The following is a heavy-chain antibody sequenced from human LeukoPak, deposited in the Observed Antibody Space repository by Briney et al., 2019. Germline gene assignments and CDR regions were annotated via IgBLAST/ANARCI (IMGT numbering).Heavy chain of an antibody. CDR1: GFTFSSYG. CDR3: AKGDYRGSYYYYMDV. D-gene: IGHD4-11*01. CDR2: IWYDGSNK. Sequence: GSLRLSCAASGFTFSSYGMHWVRQAPGKGLEWVAGIWYDGSNKYYADSVKGRFTISRDNSKNTLYLQMNSLRAEDTAVYYCAKGDYRGSYYYYMDVWGKGTTVTVSS. V-gene: IGHV3-33*06. J-gene: IGHJ6*03.